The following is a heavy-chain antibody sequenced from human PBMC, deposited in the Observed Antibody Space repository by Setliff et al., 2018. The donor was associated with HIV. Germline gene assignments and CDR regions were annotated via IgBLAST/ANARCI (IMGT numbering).Heavy chain of an antibody. Sequence: SETLSLTCAASGYSINSGFSRAWIRQPPGQGPQWIGSIYQSGSIYYNPSLQSRVTISVDSSKNQFSLNLFSVTAADTAVYYCARPRRVRSRAWYWFDIWGQGTLVAVSS. CDR3: ARPRRVRSRAWYWFDI. V-gene: IGHV4-38-2*01. D-gene: IGHD6-19*01. CDR1: GYSINSGFS. CDR2: IYQSGSI. J-gene: IGHJ5*02.